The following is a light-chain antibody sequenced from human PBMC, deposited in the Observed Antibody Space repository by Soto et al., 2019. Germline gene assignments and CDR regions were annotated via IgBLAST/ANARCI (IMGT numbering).Light chain of an antibody. CDR2: DNN. CDR1: NSNLGNNY. J-gene: IGLJ3*02. V-gene: IGLV1-51*01. CDR3: GTWDSSLSVWV. Sequence: QSVLTQPPSVSAAPGQKVTISCSGGNSNLGNNYVSWYQQFPGTAPKLLIYDNNKRPSGIPDRFSGSKSGTSATLGITGLQTGDEADYYCGTWDSSLSVWVFGGGTKVTVL.